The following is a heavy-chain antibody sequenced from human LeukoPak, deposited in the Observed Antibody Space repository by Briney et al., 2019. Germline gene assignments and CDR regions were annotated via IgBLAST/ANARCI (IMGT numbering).Heavy chain of an antibody. CDR3: ARPLRGLRYYYGSGSYGAFDI. CDR2: INHSGST. CDR1: DGSFSGYY. D-gene: IGHD3-10*01. Sequence: SETLSLTCAVYDGSFSGYYWSWIRQPPGKGLEWIGEINHSGSTNYNPSLKSRVTISVDTSKNQFSLKLSSVTAADTAVYYCARPLRGLRYYYGSGSYGAFDIWGQGTMVTVSS. V-gene: IGHV4-34*01. J-gene: IGHJ3*02.